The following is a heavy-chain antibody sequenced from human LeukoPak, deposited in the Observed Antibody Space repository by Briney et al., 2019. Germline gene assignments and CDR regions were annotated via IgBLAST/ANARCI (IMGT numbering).Heavy chain of an antibody. CDR1: GGTFSSYA. V-gene: IGHV1-69*04. D-gene: IGHD3-3*01. J-gene: IGHJ4*02. CDR3: ASSLGVVIMGFDY. CDR2: IIPILGIA. Sequence: SVTVSCKASGGTFSSYAISWVRQAPGQGLEWMGRIIPILGIANYAQKFQGRVTITADKSTSTAYMELSSLRSEDTAVYYCASSLGVVIMGFDYWGQGTLVTVSS.